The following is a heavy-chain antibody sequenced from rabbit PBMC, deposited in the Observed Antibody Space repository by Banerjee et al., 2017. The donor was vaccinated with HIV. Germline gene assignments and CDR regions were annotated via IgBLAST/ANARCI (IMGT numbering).Heavy chain of an antibody. CDR2: IYAGSSGSA. D-gene: IGHD6-1*01. V-gene: IGHV1S45*01. Sequence: LEESGGGLVKPEGSLTLTCKASGFDFSSNAICWVRQAPGKGLEWIGTIYAGSSGSAYYASWVNGRFTISKTSSTTVTLQMTSLTAADTATYFCASSGYAGYDYTTQYFNLWGPGTLVTVS. CDR1: GFDFSSNA. J-gene: IGHJ4*01. CDR3: ASSGYAGYDYTTQYFNL.